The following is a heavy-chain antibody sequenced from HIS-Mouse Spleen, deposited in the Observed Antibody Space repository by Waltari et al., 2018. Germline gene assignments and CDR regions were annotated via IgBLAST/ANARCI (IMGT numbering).Heavy chain of an antibody. Sequence: QVQLQESGPGLVKPSETLSLTCTVSGGSISSYYWSWIRQPAGKGLGWIGRIYTSGSTNYNPSLKSRVTMSVDTSKNQFSLKLSSVTAADTAVYYCARGQPYYYGSGSYYNASYYYYYGMDVWGQGTTVTVSS. CDR1: GGSISSYY. CDR3: ARGQPYYYGSGSYYNASYYYYYGMDV. V-gene: IGHV4-4*07. J-gene: IGHJ6*02. CDR2: IYTSGST. D-gene: IGHD3-10*01.